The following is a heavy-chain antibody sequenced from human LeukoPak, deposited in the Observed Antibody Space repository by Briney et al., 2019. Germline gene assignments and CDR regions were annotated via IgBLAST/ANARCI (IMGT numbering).Heavy chain of an antibody. J-gene: IGHJ6*03. D-gene: IGHD1-1*01. CDR1: GFTVSSNY. Sequence: EPGGSLRLSCAVSGFTVSSNYMGWVRQAPGKGLEWVSVFYSSGSTYYADSVKGRFTISRDNSENTLFLQMNTLRAEDTAVYYCARLEKKSYYYMDAWGKGTTVTVSS. CDR2: FYSSGST. CDR3: ARLEKKSYYYMDA. V-gene: IGHV3-53*01.